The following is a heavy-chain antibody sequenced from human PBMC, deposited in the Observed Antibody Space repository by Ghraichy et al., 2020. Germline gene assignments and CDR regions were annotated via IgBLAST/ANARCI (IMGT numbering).Heavy chain of an antibody. CDR2: ISCDGRNK. CDR3: AREGGGYGDYYVDY. D-gene: IGHD4-17*01. J-gene: IGHJ4*02. Sequence: GGRAPGKGLGGVGGISCDGRNKDYADSVQGRFTISRDNSKNTLYLQMNSLRAEDTAVYYCAREGGGYGDYYVDYWGQGTLVTVSS. V-gene: IGHV3-30*04.